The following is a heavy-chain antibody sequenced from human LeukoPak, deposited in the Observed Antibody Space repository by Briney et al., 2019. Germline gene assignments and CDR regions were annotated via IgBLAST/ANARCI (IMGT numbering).Heavy chain of an antibody. D-gene: IGHD2-2*01. V-gene: IGHV3-74*01. J-gene: IGHJ3*02. CDR3: ARVYCSSTSCYHAFDI. CDR2: INTDGSST. Sequence: GGSLRLSCVASGFTFSSYWMHWVRQDPRKGLVWVSRINTDGSSTSYADSVKGRFTISRDNAKNTLYLQMNSLRAEDTAVYYCARVYCSSTSCYHAFDIWGQGTMVTVSS. CDR1: GFTFSSYW.